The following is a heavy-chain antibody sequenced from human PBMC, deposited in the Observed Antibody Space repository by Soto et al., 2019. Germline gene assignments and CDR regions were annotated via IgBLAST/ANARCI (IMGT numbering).Heavy chain of an antibody. D-gene: IGHD6-13*01. CDR2: LSDSGGSI. CDR3: AKVSSSWYAGFFDL. Sequence: EVQLVESGGGLVQPGGSLRLSCTASGFTFSRHAMTWVRQAPGKGLEWVSGLSDSGGSIYYADSVKGRFTISRDNSMNTLYLQMNTLRAEDTAIYECAKVSSSWYAGFFDLWGQGTLVTVSS. V-gene: IGHV3-23*04. J-gene: IGHJ4*02. CDR1: GFTFSRHA.